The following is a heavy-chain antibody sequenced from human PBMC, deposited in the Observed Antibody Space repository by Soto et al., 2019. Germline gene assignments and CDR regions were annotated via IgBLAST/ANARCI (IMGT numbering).Heavy chain of an antibody. Sequence: PSETLSLTCSVSGGSISSGGYCWSWIRQHPGKGLEWIGYIYYSGSTYYNPSLKSRVTISVDTSKNQFSLKLSSVTAADTAVYYCARAGDVYGSGSYYNPSNWFDPWGQGTLVTVSS. V-gene: IGHV4-31*03. J-gene: IGHJ5*02. D-gene: IGHD3-10*01. CDR1: GGSISSGGYC. CDR2: IYYSGST. CDR3: ARAGDVYGSGSYYNPSNWFDP.